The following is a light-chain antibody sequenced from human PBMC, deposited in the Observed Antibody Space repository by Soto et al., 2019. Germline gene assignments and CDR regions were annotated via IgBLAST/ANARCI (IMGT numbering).Light chain of an antibody. Sequence: EKVLTQSPGTLSLSPGECATLSFSASQSVTKNFLAWYQQKPGQAPRLLIYGASSRPGGIPDRFSGSGSGTDFTLTIPRLEPEDFAVYYCQQYGSSPYTFGQGTKVDIK. CDR1: QSVTKNF. CDR3: QQYGSSPYT. CDR2: GAS. J-gene: IGKJ2*01. V-gene: IGKV3-20*01.